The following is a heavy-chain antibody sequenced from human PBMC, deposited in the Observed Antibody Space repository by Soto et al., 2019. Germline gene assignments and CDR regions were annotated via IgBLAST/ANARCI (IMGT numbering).Heavy chain of an antibody. CDR1: GYTFTSYG. J-gene: IGHJ4*02. V-gene: IGHV1-18*01. CDR2: ISAYNGNT. CDR3: ARPKYYYYSSGYYRNHYFAY. D-gene: IGHD3-22*01. Sequence: ASVKVSCKASGYTFTSYGISWVRQAPGQGLEWMGWISAYNGNTNYAQKLQGRVTMTTDTSTSTAYMELRSLRSDDTAVYYCARPKYYYYSSGYYRNHYFAYWGQGTLVAVSS.